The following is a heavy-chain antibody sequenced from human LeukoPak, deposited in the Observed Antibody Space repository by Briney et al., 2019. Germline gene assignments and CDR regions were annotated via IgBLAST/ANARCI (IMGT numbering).Heavy chain of an antibody. Sequence: SVKVSCKASGGTFSSYAISWVRQAPGQGLEWMGRIIPIFGIANYAQKFQGRVTITADKSTSTAYMELSSLRSEDTAVYYCARGMLGVTDIWFDPWGQGTLVTVSS. CDR3: ARGMLGVTDIWFDP. D-gene: IGHD3-10*02. J-gene: IGHJ5*02. CDR1: GGTFSSYA. CDR2: IIPIFGIA. V-gene: IGHV1-69*04.